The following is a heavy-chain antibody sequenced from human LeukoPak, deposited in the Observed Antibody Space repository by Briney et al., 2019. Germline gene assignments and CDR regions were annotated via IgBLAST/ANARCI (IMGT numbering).Heavy chain of an antibody. CDR1: GFTFGSYG. V-gene: IGHV3-33*01. CDR2: IWYDGSNK. D-gene: IGHD6-19*01. Sequence: GGSLRLSCAASGFTFGSYGMHWVRQAPGKGLEWVAVIWYDGSNKYYADSVKGRFTISRDNSKNTLYLQMNSLRAEDTAVYYCARQNWYSSGWYDPWGRGTLVTVSS. CDR3: ARQNWYSSGWYDP. J-gene: IGHJ5*02.